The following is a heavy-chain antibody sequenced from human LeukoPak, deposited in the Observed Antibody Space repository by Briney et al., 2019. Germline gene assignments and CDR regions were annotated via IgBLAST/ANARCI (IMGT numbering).Heavy chain of an antibody. D-gene: IGHD3-3*01. CDR2: IYHSGST. V-gene: IGHV4-38-2*02. CDR1: GYSISSGYY. J-gene: IGHJ6*03. CDR3: ARATYDFWSGYYISYYYYYMDV. Sequence: SETLSLTCTVSGYSISSGYYWGWIRQPPGKGLEGIGSIYHSGSTYYNPSLKRRVTISVDTSKNQFSLKLSSVTAADTAVYYCARATYDFWSGYYISYYYYYMDVWGKGTTVTVSS.